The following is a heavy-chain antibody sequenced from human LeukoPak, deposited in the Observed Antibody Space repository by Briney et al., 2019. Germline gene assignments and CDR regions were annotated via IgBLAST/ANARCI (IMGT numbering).Heavy chain of an antibody. V-gene: IGHV3-23*01. J-gene: IGHJ5*02. D-gene: IGHD3-9*01. CDR1: GFTFSSYA. CDR2: LSRSGENT. CDR3: AKMYDILTYNWFDP. Sequence: GGSLRLSCAASGFTFSSYAMSWVRQAPGKGLEWVSALSRSGENTYYADSVKGRFTVSRDNSKNTLYLQMNSLRAEDTAVYYCAKMYDILTYNWFDPWGQGTLVTVSS.